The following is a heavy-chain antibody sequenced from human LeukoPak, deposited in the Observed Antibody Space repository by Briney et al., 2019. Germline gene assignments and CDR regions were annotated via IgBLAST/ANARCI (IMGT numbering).Heavy chain of an antibody. Sequence: ASVKVSCKASGYTFTGYYMHWVRQAPGQGLEWMGWISAYNGNTNYAQKLQGRVTITTDTSTSTAYMELRSLRSDDTAVYYCAREPTGDFWSGYRYFDYWGQGTLVTVSS. CDR2: ISAYNGNT. V-gene: IGHV1-18*04. D-gene: IGHD3-3*01. CDR1: GYTFTGYY. CDR3: AREPTGDFWSGYRYFDY. J-gene: IGHJ4*02.